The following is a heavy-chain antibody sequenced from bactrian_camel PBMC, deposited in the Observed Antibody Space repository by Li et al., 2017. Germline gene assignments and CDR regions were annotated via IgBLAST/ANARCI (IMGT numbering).Heavy chain of an antibody. CDR2: IWTDGFEP. Sequence: QVQLVESGGGSVQAGGSLRLSCTASGYAASSKCMGWFRRGTGPEREGVAAIWTDGFEPYYADSVNLRFTISQDNAWNTVYLQMTSLKPEDSAMYYCAADRGPTAKTLCGDYWGQGTQVTVS. V-gene: IGHV3S6*01. CDR3: AADRGPTAKTLCGDY. D-gene: IGHD3*01. J-gene: IGHJ4*01. CDR1: GYAASSKC.